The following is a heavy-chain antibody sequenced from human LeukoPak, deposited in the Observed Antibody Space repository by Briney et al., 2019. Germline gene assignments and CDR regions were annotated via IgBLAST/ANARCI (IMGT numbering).Heavy chain of an antibody. J-gene: IGHJ1*01. V-gene: IGHV1-69*13. CDR3: ARGPRAEYFQH. CDR1: GGTFSSYA. CDR2: IIPIFGTA. Sequence: EASVKVSCKASGGTFSSYAISWVRQAPGQGLEWMGGIIPIFGTANYAQKFQGRVTITADESTSTAYMELSSLRSEDTAVYYCARGPRAEYFQHWGQGTLVTVSS.